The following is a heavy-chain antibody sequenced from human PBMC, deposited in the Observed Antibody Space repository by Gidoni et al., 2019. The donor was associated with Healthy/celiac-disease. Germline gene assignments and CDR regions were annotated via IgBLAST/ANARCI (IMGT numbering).Heavy chain of an antibody. CDR2: IIPIFGTA. CDR1: GGTFSSYA. J-gene: IGHJ4*02. V-gene: IGHV1-69*01. CDR3: ARGPYYDSSGYYYVLSYYFDY. Sequence: QVQLVQSGAEVKKPGSSVKVSCKVSGGTFSSYAISWGRQARGQGLEWMGGIIPIFGTANYAQKFKGRVTITADESTSTAYMELSSLRSEDTAVYYCARGPYYDSSGYYYVLSYYFDYWGQGTLVTVSS. D-gene: IGHD3-22*01.